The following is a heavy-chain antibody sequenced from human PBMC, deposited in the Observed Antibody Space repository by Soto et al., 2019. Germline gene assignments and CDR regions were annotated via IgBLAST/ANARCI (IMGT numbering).Heavy chain of an antibody. CDR2: ISGSGGST. J-gene: IGHJ6*02. V-gene: IGHV3-23*01. Sequence: GGSLRLSCAASGFTFSSYSMNWVRQAPGKGLEWVSAISGSGGSTYYADSVKGRFTISRDNSKNTLYLQMNSLRAEDTAVYYCAKGQSIVATEGGMDVWGQGTTVTVSS. D-gene: IGHD5-12*01. CDR3: AKGQSIVATEGGMDV. CDR1: GFTFSSYS.